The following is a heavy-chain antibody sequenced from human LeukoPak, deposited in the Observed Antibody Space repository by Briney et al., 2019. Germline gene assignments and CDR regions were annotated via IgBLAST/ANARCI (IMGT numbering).Heavy chain of an antibody. CDR2: ISGSGGST. V-gene: IGHV3-23*01. CDR1: GFTFSSYA. D-gene: IGHD6-19*01. J-gene: IGHJ4*02. Sequence: GGSLRLSCAASGFTFSSYAMSWVRQAPGKGLEWVSAISGSGGSTYYADSVKGRFTISRDNSRNTLYLQMNSLRAEDTAVYYCANGYSSGRSDYWGQGTLVTVSS. CDR3: ANGYSSGRSDY.